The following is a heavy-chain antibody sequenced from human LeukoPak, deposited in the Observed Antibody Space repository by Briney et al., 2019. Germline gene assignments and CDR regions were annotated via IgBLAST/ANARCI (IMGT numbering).Heavy chain of an antibody. D-gene: IGHD4-11*01. J-gene: IGHJ4*02. CDR2: VYYNGDT. CDR3: ARKWVLTVTVAFDY. CDR1: GGSISSSSYY. V-gene: IGHV4-39*07. Sequence: KPSETLSLTCTVSGGSISSSSYYWGWIRQPPGKGLEWIGSVYYNGDTNYNPSLKSRVTISVDTSKNQFSLNLTSVTAADTAVYYCARKWVLTVTVAFDYWGQGSLVTVSS.